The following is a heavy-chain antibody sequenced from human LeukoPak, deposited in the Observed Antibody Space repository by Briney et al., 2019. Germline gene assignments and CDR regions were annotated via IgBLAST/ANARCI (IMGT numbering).Heavy chain of an antibody. D-gene: IGHD7-27*01. V-gene: IGHV3-23*01. CDR1: GFTFSSYA. CDR2: ISSSGGST. J-gene: IGHJ4*02. CDR3: AKWELGIDQYFDY. Sequence: GGSLRLSCAASGFTFSSYAMSWVRQAPGKGLEWVSAISSSGGSTYYADSVKGRFTISRDNSKNTLYLQMNSLRAEDTAVYYCAKWELGIDQYFDYWGQGTLVTVSS.